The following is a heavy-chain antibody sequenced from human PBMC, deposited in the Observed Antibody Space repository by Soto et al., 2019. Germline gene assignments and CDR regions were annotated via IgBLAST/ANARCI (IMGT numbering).Heavy chain of an antibody. CDR2: IYSGGST. D-gene: IGHD3-22*01. Sequence: RWSLRLSCAASGFTGSSNYMSWFRQAPGKGLEWVSVIYSGGSTYYADSVKGRFTISRDNSKNTLYLQMNSLRAEDTAVYYCARENSSYGMDVWGQGTTVTVSS. CDR3: ARENSSYGMDV. J-gene: IGHJ6*02. V-gene: IGHV3-53*01. CDR1: GFTGSSNY.